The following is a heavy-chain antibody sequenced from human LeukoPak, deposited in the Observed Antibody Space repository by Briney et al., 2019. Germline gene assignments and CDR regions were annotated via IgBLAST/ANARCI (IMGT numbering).Heavy chain of an antibody. V-gene: IGHV3-7*04. Sequence: GGSLRLSCAASGFTFSNFWMGWVRHAPGKGLEWVASIKYDESEKHYVDSVKGRFTIARDNAKNSLYLQMNSLRGEDTAVYICTRVTTNGYFEYWGQGSLVTVSS. CDR3: TRVTTNGYFEY. CDR1: GFTFSNFW. D-gene: IGHD1-1*01. CDR2: IKYDESEK. J-gene: IGHJ4*02.